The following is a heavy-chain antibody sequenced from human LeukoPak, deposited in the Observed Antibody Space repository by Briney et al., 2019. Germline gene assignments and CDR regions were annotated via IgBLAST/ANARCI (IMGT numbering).Heavy chain of an antibody. D-gene: IGHD2-2*01. V-gene: IGHV4-59*01. CDR3: ARAIVIVPAAMNNWFDP. CDR1: GGSISSYY. J-gene: IGHJ5*02. CDR2: IYYSGST. Sequence: SETLSLTCTVSGGSISSYYWSWIRQPPGKGLEWIGYIYYSGSTNYKPSLKSRVTISVDTSKNQFSLQLSSVTAADTAVYYCARAIVIVPAAMNNWFDPWGQGTLVTVSS.